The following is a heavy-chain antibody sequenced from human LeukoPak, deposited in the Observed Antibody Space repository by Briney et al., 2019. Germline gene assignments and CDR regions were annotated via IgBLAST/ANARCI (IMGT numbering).Heavy chain of an antibody. J-gene: IGHJ4*02. V-gene: IGHV3-23*01. CDR1: GFTFSSYA. CDR2: ISGSGGST. CDR3: ARRSGIAVAGAFDY. Sequence: GGSLRLSCAASGFTFSSYAMSWVRQAPGKGLEWVSVISGSGGSTYYAHSVKGRFTISRDNSKNTLYLQMNSLRAEDTAVYYCARRSGIAVAGAFDYWGQGTLVTVSS. D-gene: IGHD6-19*01.